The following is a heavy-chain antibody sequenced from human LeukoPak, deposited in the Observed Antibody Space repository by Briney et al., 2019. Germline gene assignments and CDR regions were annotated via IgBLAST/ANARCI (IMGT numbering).Heavy chain of an antibody. D-gene: IGHD6-19*01. J-gene: IGHJ4*02. CDR3: ARPAVAGTHIFDY. Sequence: ASVKVSCKASGYTFTSYYMHWVRQAPGQGLEWMGIINPSGGSTSYAQKFQGRVTITADESTSTAYMELSSLRSEDTAVYYCARPAVAGTHIFDYWGQGTLVTVSS. V-gene: IGHV1-46*01. CDR1: GYTFTSYY. CDR2: INPSGGST.